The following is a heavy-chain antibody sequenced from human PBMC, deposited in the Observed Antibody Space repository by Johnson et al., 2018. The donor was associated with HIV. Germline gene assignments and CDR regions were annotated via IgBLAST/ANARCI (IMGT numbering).Heavy chain of an antibody. J-gene: IGHJ3*02. V-gene: IGHV3-30*04. CDR1: GFTFSSYP. CDR3: ARPNNWNPRGDAFDI. D-gene: IGHD1-20*01. CDR2: ISHDGSNE. Sequence: QEQLVESGGGVVQPGTSLRLSCAASGFTFSSYPMHWVRQAPGKGLEWVAVISHDGSNEYHGDSVKGRFTISRDNTKNSLYLQMNSLRAEDTAIYYCARPNNWNPRGDAFDIWGQGTKVTVSS.